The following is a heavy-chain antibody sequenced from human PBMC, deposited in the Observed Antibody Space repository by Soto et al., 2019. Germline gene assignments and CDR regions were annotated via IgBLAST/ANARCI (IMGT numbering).Heavy chain of an antibody. V-gene: IGHV3-30*18. CDR3: AKDGGAGRIAADAPWGYYYYYMDV. D-gene: IGHD6-13*01. Sequence: GGSLRLSCAASGFTFSSYGMHWVRQAPGKGLEWVAVISYDGSNKYYADSVKGRFTISRDNSKNTLYLQMNSLRAEVTAVYYCAKDGGAGRIAADAPWGYYYYYMDVWGKGTTVTVSS. CDR1: GFTFSSYG. CDR2: ISYDGSNK. J-gene: IGHJ6*03.